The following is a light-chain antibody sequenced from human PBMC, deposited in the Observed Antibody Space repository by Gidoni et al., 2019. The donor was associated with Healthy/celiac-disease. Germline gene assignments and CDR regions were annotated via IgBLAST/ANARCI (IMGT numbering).Light chain of an antibody. CDR2: YAS. CDR1: QSISSW. Sequence: DIQMTQSPSTLSASVGDRVTITCRASQSISSWLAWYQQKPGKAPKLMIYYASNLESGVPSRFSGSGSGTEFTLTISSLQPDDFATYYCQHYNSYSYTFXXXTKLEIK. J-gene: IGKJ2*01. V-gene: IGKV1-5*03. CDR3: QHYNSYSYT.